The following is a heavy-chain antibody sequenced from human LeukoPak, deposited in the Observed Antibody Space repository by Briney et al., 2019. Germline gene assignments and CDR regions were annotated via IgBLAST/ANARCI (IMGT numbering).Heavy chain of an antibody. CDR1: GYSISSHY. V-gene: IGHV4-38-2*01. CDR2: IYHRVIT. D-gene: IGHD2-15*01. Sequence: SQSLSPTCGVAGYSISSHYWGWIRQPAGEGRGWIGSIYHRVITYYNPSLKSRAPLSVDTSKNQFSLKLSSVTAAATAVYYCARTVVAAPNWFDPWGQGTPVTVSS. CDR3: ARTVVAAPNWFDP. J-gene: IGHJ5*02.